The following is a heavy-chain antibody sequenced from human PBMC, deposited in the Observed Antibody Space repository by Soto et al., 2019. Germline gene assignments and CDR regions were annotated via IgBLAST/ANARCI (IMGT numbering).Heavy chain of an antibody. CDR3: ARSLAVAGTLNWFDP. Sequence: SSETLSLTCTVSGGSSISYYWSWIRQPPGKGLEWIGYIFYTGSTNYNPSLEGRVTISVDTSRHQFSLKLTSVTAADTAVYYCARSLAVAGTLNWFDPWGQGTLVTVSS. V-gene: IGHV4-59*01. CDR1: GGSSISYY. D-gene: IGHD6-19*01. J-gene: IGHJ5*02. CDR2: IFYTGST.